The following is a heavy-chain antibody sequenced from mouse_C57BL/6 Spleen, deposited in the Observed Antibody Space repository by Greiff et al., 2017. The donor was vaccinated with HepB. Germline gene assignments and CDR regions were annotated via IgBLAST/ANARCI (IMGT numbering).Heavy chain of an antibody. V-gene: IGHV5-17*01. CDR1: GFTFSDYG. J-gene: IGHJ1*03. CDR2: ISSGSSTI. Sequence: EVKLMESGGGLVKPGGSLKLSCAASGFTFSDYGMHWVRQAPEKGLEWVAYISSGSSTIYYADTVKGRFTISRDNAKNTLFLQMTSLRSEDTAMYYCARGLGDFDVWGTGTTVTVSS. D-gene: IGHD4-1*01. CDR3: ARGLGDFDV.